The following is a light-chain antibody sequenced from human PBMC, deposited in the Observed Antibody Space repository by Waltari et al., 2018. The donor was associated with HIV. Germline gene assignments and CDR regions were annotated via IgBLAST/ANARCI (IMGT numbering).Light chain of an antibody. CDR1: KLGNRS. Sequence: SYELTQPPSVSVSPGQTATITCYGYKLGNRSVCWYEQKPGQSPLLVIYDDTKRPSGIPERFSGSNSVNTATLTISGTQAVDEADYYCLAWDSSTVIFGGGTRLTVL. V-gene: IGLV3-1*01. J-gene: IGLJ2*01. CDR3: LAWDSSTVI. CDR2: DDT.